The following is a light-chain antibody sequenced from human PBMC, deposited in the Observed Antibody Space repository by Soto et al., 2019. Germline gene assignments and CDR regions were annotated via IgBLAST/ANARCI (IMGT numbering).Light chain of an antibody. CDR2: DVS. Sequence: QTVLTQPASMSGSPGQSITISCTGTSSDVGDDNYVSWYQQHPGKAPKLMIYDVSDRPSGVSNRFSGSKSGNTASLTISGLQAEDEADYYCSSYTISAIVFGGGTQLTVL. V-gene: IGLV2-14*03. CDR1: SSDVGDDNY. CDR3: SSYTISAIV. J-gene: IGLJ2*01.